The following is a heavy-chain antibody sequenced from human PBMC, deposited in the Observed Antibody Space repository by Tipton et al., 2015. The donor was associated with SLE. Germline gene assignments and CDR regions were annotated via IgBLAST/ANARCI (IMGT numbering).Heavy chain of an antibody. Sequence: GLVKPSETLSLTCAVSGGSFSGYAWSWVRQPPGKGLEWIGEVSHSRSTNYNPSLKSRVAMSVDTSKSQFSLRLSSVTAADTAVYYCARHVEDSSGWFRLDYWGQGTLVTVFS. V-gene: IGHV4-34*10. D-gene: IGHD6-19*01. CDR2: VSHSRST. CDR1: GGSFSGYA. CDR3: ARHVEDSSGWFRLDY. J-gene: IGHJ4*02.